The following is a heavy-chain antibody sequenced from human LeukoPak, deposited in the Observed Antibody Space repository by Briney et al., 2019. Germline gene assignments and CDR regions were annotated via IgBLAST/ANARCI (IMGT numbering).Heavy chain of an antibody. Sequence: TSETLSLTCTVSGGSISSYYWSWIRQPPGKGLEWIGYIYYSGRTNYIPSLKSRVTISVDTSQNQFSLKLSSVTAADTAVYYCAGDRPLRITMIVVVQGGAFDIWGQGTMVTVSS. CDR2: IYYSGRT. V-gene: IGHV4-59*01. CDR1: GGSISSYY. CDR3: AGDRPLRITMIVVVQGGAFDI. D-gene: IGHD3-22*01. J-gene: IGHJ3*02.